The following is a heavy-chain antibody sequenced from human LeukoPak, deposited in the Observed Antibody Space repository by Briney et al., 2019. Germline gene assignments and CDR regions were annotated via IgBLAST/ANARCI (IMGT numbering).Heavy chain of an antibody. CDR1: GGTFSSYA. D-gene: IGHD1-26*01. Sequence: ASVKVSCTASGGTFSSYAISWVRQAPGQGLEWMGGIIPIFGTANYAQKFQGRVTITADESTSTAYMELSSLRSEDTAVYYYARDPFVGAIPSPGSYYYYGMDVWGQGTTVTVSS. CDR2: IIPIFGTA. CDR3: ARDPFVGAIPSPGSYYYYGMDV. V-gene: IGHV1-69*01. J-gene: IGHJ6*02.